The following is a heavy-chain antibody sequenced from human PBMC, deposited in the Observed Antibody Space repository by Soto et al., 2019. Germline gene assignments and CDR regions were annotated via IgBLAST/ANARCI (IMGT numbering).Heavy chain of an antibody. J-gene: IGHJ5*02. CDR1: GGSISSYY. CDR3: ARVLFGRGNWFDP. Sequence: QVQLQESGPGLVKPSETLSLTCTVSGGSISSYYWSWIRQPPGKGLEWIGYIYYSGYTNYNPSLKSLVTTSVDTSKNQFSLKLSSVTAADTAVYYCARVLFGRGNWFDPWGQGTLVTVSS. D-gene: IGHD3-3*01. CDR2: IYYSGYT. V-gene: IGHV4-59*01.